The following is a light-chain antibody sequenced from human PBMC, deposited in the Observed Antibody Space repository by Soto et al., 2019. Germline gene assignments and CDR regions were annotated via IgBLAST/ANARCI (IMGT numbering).Light chain of an antibody. CDR2: AAS. V-gene: IGKV1-9*01. CDR3: QQLNSYPIT. Sequence: DIQLTQSPSFLSASVGDRVTITCRASQGISSYLAWYQQKPGKAPKLLIYAASTLQSGVPSRFSGSGSGTEFTLPISSLQPEDFATYYCQQLNSYPITFDQGTRLEIK. CDR1: QGISSY. J-gene: IGKJ5*01.